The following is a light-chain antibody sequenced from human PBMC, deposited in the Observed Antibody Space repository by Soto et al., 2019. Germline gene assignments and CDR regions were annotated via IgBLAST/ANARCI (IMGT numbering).Light chain of an antibody. V-gene: IGKV1-5*03. CDR2: KAS. CDR1: QTISSW. J-gene: IGKJ1*01. Sequence: DIQMTPSPSTPSGSVGDRVTITFRASQTISSWLAWYQQKPGKAPKPLIYKASTLKSGVPSRFSGSGSGTEFTLTISSLQPDDFATYYCQHYNSYSEAFGQGTKVDI. CDR3: QHYNSYSEA.